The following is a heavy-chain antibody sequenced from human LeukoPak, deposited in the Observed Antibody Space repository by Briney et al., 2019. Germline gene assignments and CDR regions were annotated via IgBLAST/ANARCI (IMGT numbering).Heavy chain of an antibody. CDR2: INPSGGST. V-gene: IGHV1-46*03. Sequence: ASAKVSCKASGYTFTSYYMHWVRQAPGQGLEWMGIINPSGGSTSYAQKFQGRVTMTRESSTSTVYLELTRLRSGDTAVYYCARYRRDSSSQNWFDPWGQGTLVTVSS. CDR1: GYTFTSYY. D-gene: IGHD6-6*01. J-gene: IGHJ5*02. CDR3: ARYRRDSSSQNWFDP.